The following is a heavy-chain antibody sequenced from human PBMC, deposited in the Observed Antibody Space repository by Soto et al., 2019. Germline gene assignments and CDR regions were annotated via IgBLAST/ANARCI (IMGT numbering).Heavy chain of an antibody. CDR2: MNTNNGNT. V-gene: IGHV1-8*01. CDR3: ARDYGGSSGSFDP. J-gene: IGHJ5*02. CDR1: GYTFTSYS. D-gene: IGHD4-17*01. Sequence: ASVKVSCKASGYTFTSYSINWVRQATGQGLEWVGWMNTNNGNTGYAQKFPGRVTMTRDTSISTAYMELSSLTFEDKSVYYCARDYGGSSGSFDPWGQGTLVTVSS.